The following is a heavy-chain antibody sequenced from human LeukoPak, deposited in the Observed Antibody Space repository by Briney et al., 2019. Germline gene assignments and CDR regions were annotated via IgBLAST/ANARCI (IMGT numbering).Heavy chain of an antibody. V-gene: IGHV3-48*03. D-gene: IGHD6-6*01. CDR3: ARDNRGWQGIAARPKRSDYYYMDV. Sequence: GGSLRLSCAASGFTFSSYEMNWVRQAPGKGLEWVSYISSSGSTIYYADSVKGRFTISRDNANNSLYLQMNSLRAEDTAVYYCARDNRGWQGIAARPKRSDYYYMDVWGKGTTVTVSS. CDR1: GFTFSSYE. J-gene: IGHJ6*03. CDR2: ISSSGSTI.